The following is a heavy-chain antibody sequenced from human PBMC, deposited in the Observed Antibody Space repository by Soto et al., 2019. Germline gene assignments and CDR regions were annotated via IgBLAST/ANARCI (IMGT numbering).Heavy chain of an antibody. CDR2: INHSGST. CDR1: GGSFSGYY. CDR3: ARETGYCSSTSCWDYYYYYGMDV. Sequence: TSETLSLTCAVYGGSFSGYYWSWIRQPPGKGLEWIGEINHSGSTNYNPSLKSRVTISVDTSKNQFSLKLSSVTAADTAVYYCARETGYCSSTSCWDYYYYYGMDVWGQGTTVTVSS. J-gene: IGHJ6*02. V-gene: IGHV4-34*01. D-gene: IGHD2-2*01.